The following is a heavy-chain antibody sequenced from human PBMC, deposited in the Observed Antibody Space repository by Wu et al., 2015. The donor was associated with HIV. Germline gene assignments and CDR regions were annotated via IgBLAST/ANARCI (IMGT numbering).Heavy chain of an antibody. CDR1: GDTFNFYA. J-gene: IGHJ3*02. V-gene: IGHV1-69*11. Sequence: QVHLVQSGAEVKKPGSSVKVSCKTSGDTFNFYALNWVRQAPGQGLEWMGRIVPILGTTTYAQKFQGRVTITADESTRTAYMDLSSLRLEDTAIYYCATTGATVVVMDALDMWGQGTMVTVSS. CDR3: ATTGATVVVMDALDM. CDR2: IVPILGTT. D-gene: IGHD3-22*01.